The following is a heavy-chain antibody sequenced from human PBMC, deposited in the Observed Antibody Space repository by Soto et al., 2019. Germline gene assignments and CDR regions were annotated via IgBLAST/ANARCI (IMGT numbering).Heavy chain of an antibody. CDR3: AIPGYYFWDNSYVVYFAS. Sequence: PGGSLRLSCAASGFTFSGYPMHWVRQPPGKGLEWVAFISYDGRNQKYSESVKGRFTISRDNSKNTLYLQMSSLRTEDTAVYYSAIPGYYFWDNSYVVYFASWGQGTLVPVSS. CDR1: GFTFSGYP. J-gene: IGHJ4*02. D-gene: IGHD3-3*01. CDR2: ISYDGRNQ. V-gene: IGHV3-30*04.